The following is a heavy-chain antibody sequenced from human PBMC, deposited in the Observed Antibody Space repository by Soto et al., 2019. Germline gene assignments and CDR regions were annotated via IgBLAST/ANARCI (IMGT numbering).Heavy chain of an antibody. CDR1: GGSFSGYY. D-gene: IGHD6-19*01. J-gene: IGHJ4*02. V-gene: IGHV4-34*01. CDR3: ARGYGSNFDD. CDR2: INHSGST. Sequence: QVQLQQWGAGLLKPSETLSLTCAVYGGSFSGYYWSWIRQPPGKGLEWIGEINHSGSTNYNQSLKSRVSISVDTSKNQFSPTLSSVTAADTSVYYCARGYGSNFDDWGQGTLVTVSS.